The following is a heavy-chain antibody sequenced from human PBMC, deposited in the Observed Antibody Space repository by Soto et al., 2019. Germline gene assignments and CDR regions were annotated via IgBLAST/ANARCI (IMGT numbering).Heavy chain of an antibody. CDR2: ISAYNDNT. Sequence: GASVKVSCKTSGYTFTTYGISWVRQAPGQGLEWIGWISAYNDNTNYSHKFQGRLTMTTDKSTSTAYLELRGLRSDDTAVYYCARAALYYDFWSGFHDYWGPGTLVTVS. CDR1: GYTFTTYG. CDR3: ARAALYYDFWSGFHDY. J-gene: IGHJ4*02. V-gene: IGHV1-18*01. D-gene: IGHD3-3*01.